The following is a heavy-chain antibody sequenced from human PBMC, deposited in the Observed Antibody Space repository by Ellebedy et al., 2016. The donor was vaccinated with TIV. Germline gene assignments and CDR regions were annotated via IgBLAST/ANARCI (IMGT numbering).Heavy chain of an antibody. D-gene: IGHD3-10*01. J-gene: IGHJ6*02. CDR3: ATDRGGLGV. CDR2: MSYDGNFQ. Sequence: GESLKISCIASGFSLTSYGIHWVRQAPDRGLQWVALMSYDGNFQYYPDSVKGRFTVSRDHSKNTLYLQMNSLRPEDTAMYFCATDRGGLGVWGQGVTVTVSS. V-gene: IGHV3-30*03. CDR1: GFSLTSYG.